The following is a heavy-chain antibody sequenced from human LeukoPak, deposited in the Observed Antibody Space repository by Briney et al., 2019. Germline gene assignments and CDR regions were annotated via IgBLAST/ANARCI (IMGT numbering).Heavy chain of an antibody. Sequence: PGRSLRLSCAASGFTFSNYGMHWVRQAPGKGLEWVAVIWYDGSNKYYADSVKGRFTISRDNSKNTLYLQMNSLRAEDTAVYYCARAYNWNEDNWFDPWGQGTLVTVSS. V-gene: IGHV3-33*01. CDR2: IWYDGSNK. CDR3: ARAYNWNEDNWFDP. J-gene: IGHJ5*02. CDR1: GFTFSNYG. D-gene: IGHD1-1*01.